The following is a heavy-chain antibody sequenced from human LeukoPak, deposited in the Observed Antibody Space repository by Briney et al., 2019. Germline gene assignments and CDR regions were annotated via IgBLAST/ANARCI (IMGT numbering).Heavy chain of an antibody. J-gene: IGHJ5*02. D-gene: IGHD4-17*01. Sequence: SETLSLTCTASGGSISSSSYYWGWIRQPPGKGLEWIGSIYHSGSTYYNPSLKSRVTISVDTSKNQLSLKLSSVTAADTAVYYCARCSDYGVSKKGGWFDPWGQGTLVTVSS. CDR3: ARCSDYGVSKKGGWFDP. V-gene: IGHV4-39*01. CDR1: GGSISSSSYY. CDR2: IYHSGST.